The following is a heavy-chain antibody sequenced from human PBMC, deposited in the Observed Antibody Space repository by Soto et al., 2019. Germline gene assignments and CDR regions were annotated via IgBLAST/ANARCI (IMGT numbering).Heavy chain of an antibody. D-gene: IGHD1-20*01. CDR1: GGTFNTYA. Sequence: GASVKVSCKTSGGTFNTYAISWVRQAPGQGLEWMGGIIPIFGAANYAQNFQGRVTITADESTSTAYMELSSLRSEDTAVYYCARAKARVTGATSPFYYYGMDVWGQVPTVTVSS. V-gene: IGHV1-69*13. CDR2: IIPIFGAA. CDR3: ARAKARVTGATSPFYYYGMDV. J-gene: IGHJ6*02.